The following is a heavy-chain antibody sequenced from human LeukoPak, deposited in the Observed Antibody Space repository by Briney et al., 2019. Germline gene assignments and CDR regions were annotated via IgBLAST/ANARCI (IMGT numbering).Heavy chain of an antibody. V-gene: IGHV3-23*01. Sequence: SCKASGYTFTGYYMHWVRQAPGKGLEWVSAISGSGGSTYYADSVKGRFTISRDNSKNTLYLQMNSLRAEDTAVYYCAKDRKWLEYFDYWGQGTLVTVSS. D-gene: IGHD6-19*01. J-gene: IGHJ4*02. CDR1: GYTFTGYY. CDR2: ISGSGGST. CDR3: AKDRKWLEYFDY.